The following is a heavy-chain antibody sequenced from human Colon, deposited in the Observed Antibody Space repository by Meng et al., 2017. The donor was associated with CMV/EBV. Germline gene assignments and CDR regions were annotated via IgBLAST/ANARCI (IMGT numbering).Heavy chain of an antibody. V-gene: IGHV1-2*02. CDR2: INSNSGGT. D-gene: IGHD1-26*01. Sequence: ASVKVSCKASGYTFTGHHMHWVRQVPGQGLEWMGWINSNSGGTKYAQKFQGRVTMTRDTSISTAYMELTSLRSDDTAVYYCARSIVGATSDYWGQGTLVTVSS. CDR3: ARSIVGATSDY. J-gene: IGHJ4*02. CDR1: GYTFTGHH.